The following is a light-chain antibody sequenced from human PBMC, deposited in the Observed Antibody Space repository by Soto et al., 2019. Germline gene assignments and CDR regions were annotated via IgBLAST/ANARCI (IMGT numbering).Light chain of an antibody. Sequence: QSVLTQPPSASGTPGRRVTISCSGSNSNIGTNTVTWYQQLPGTAPKLLIYANDQRPSGVPDRFSGSKSGTSASLAISGLQSGGEASYFCAAWDASRSGPVFGGGTKLTVL. V-gene: IGLV1-44*01. J-gene: IGLJ3*02. CDR1: NSNIGTNT. CDR3: AAWDASRSGPV. CDR2: AND.